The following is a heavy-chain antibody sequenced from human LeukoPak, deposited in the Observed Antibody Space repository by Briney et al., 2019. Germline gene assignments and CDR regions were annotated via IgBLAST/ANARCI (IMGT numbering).Heavy chain of an antibody. Sequence: SGGSLRLSCAASGFTFDDYAMHWVRQAPGKGLEWVSGISWNSGSIGYADSVKGRFTISRDNAKNSLYLQMNSLRAEDTALYYCAKDFDIWGQGTMVTVSS. CDR3: AKDFDI. CDR1: GFTFDDYA. CDR2: ISWNSGSI. J-gene: IGHJ3*02. V-gene: IGHV3-9*01.